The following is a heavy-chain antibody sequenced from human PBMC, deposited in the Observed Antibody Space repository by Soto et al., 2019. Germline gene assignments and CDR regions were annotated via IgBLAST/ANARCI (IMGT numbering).Heavy chain of an antibody. V-gene: IGHV1-18*01. CDR3: AMVDNYVTPTPQDV. CDR1: GYIVVNYG. Sequence: QVQLVQSGDEVRQPGSSVKVSCKASGYIVVNYGIAWVRQATGQGLGWMGWIRPYSGNTHYASKVQGRLTMTTDTSTSIAYMDQGSLPSDDTAVYYCAMVDNYVTPTPQDVWGQGTTVTVSS. CDR2: IRPYSGNT. D-gene: IGHD3-16*01. J-gene: IGHJ6*02.